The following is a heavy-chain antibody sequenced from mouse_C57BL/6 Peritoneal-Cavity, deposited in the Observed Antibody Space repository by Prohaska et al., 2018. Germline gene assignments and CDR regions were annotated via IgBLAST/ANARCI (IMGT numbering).Heavy chain of an antibody. J-gene: IGHJ2*01. V-gene: IGHV1-75*01. CDR2: ICPGSGRT. Sequence: QVQLQQSGPELVKPGASVKISCKASSYTFTDYYINWVKQRPGQGLEWIGWICPGSGRTYYNEKFKGKATLTVDKSSSTAYMLLSSLTSEDSAVYYCARGQFITTVVAFDYWGQGTTLTVSS. D-gene: IGHD1-1*01. CDR1: SYTFTDYY. CDR3: ARGQFITTVVAFDY.